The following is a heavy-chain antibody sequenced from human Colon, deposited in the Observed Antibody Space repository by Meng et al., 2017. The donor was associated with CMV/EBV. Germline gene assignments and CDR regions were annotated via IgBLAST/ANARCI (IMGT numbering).Heavy chain of an antibody. J-gene: IGHJ5*02. CDR2: ISHDGTKK. CDR3: ARASNSSFDP. D-gene: IGHD4-11*01. CDR1: GFNFRAFP. V-gene: IGHV3-30*04. Sequence: LYCAASGFNFRAFPIHWVRQAPGKGLEWVAIISHDGTKKYYAESVKGRFSLSRDNSQNTVNVHMNSLRDDDTAVYYCARASNSSFDPWGQGTLVTVSS.